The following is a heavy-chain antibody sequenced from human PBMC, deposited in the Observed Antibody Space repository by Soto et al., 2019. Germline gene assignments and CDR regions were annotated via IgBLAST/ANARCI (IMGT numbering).Heavy chain of an antibody. D-gene: IGHD4-17*01. Sequence: ETLSLSCTVSGGSISSYYWSWIRQPPGKGLEWIGYIYYSGSTNYNPSLKSRVTISVDTSKNQFSLKLSSVTAADTAVYYCARVALGSYGDYNWFDPWGQGTLVTVSS. CDR2: IYYSGST. J-gene: IGHJ5*02. V-gene: IGHV4-59*01. CDR1: GGSISSYY. CDR3: ARVALGSYGDYNWFDP.